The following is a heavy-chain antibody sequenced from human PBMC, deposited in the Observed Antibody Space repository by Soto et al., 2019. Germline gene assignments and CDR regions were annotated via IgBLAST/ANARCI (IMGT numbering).Heavy chain of an antibody. CDR2: IWYDGRNK. Sequence: QVQLVESGGGVVQPGRSLRLSCAASGFTFSSYGMHWVRQAPGKGLEWVAVIWYDGRNKYYADSVKGRFTISRDNSKNTRYLQMNSLSAGDGAVYDCARGGWLRFCYYYYGMDVWGQGTTVTGSS. CDR3: ARGGWLRFCYYYYGMDV. J-gene: IGHJ6*02. CDR1: GFTFSSYG. V-gene: IGHV3-33*01. D-gene: IGHD5-12*01.